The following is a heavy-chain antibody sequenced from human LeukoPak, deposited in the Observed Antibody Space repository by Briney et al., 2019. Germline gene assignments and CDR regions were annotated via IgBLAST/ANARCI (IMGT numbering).Heavy chain of an antibody. Sequence: GGSLRLSCAASGFTFSSYAMSWVRQAPGKGLEWVSHVRPGDGPTTYAESVKGRFTISRDISKNTVSLQMNSLRVEDTAVYYCTRDHITSWQIDFWGQGTMVTVSS. J-gene: IGHJ4*02. CDR2: VRPGDGPT. D-gene: IGHD2-2*01. CDR1: GFTFSSYA. V-gene: IGHV3-23*01. CDR3: TRDHITSWQIDF.